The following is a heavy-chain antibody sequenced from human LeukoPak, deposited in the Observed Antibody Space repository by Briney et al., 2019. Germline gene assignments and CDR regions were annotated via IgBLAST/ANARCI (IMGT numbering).Heavy chain of an antibody. D-gene: IGHD4-17*01. CDR3: ARDPNYGDYAATSPNAFDI. CDR2: TYYRSKWYN. J-gene: IGHJ3*02. CDR1: GDSVSSNSAA. V-gene: IGHV6-1*01. Sequence: SQTLSLTCAISGDSVSSNSAAWNWIRQSPSRGLEWLGRTYYRSKWYNDYAVSVKSRITINPDTSKNQFSLQLNSVTPEDTAVYYCARDPNYGDYAATSPNAFDIWGQGTMVTVSS.